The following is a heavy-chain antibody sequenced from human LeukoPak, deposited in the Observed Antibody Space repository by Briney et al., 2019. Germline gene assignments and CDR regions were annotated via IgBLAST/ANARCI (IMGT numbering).Heavy chain of an antibody. CDR3: ARGGGYASPIGY. V-gene: IGHV4-34*01. Sequence: PSETLSLTCAVYGGSFSGYYWSWIRQPPGKELEWIGEINHSGSTNYNPSLKSRVTISVDTSKNQFSLKLSSVTAADTAVYYCARGGGYASPIGYWGQGALVTVSS. J-gene: IGHJ4*02. D-gene: IGHD5-12*01. CDR1: GGSFSGYY. CDR2: INHSGST.